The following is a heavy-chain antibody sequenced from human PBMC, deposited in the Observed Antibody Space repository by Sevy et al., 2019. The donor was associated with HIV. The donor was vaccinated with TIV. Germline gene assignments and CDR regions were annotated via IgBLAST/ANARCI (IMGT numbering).Heavy chain of an antibody. D-gene: IGHD1-1*01. Sequence: GGSLRLSCVASGFTFRSFSMHWVRQAPGKGLEWVAAIWYDGRTERYADSVQGRFTISRDNSKKTLHLQMNSLRAEDTALYYCARDAARVIVPTDGFDSWGQGTLVTVSS. J-gene: IGHJ5*01. CDR2: IWYDGRTE. V-gene: IGHV3-33*01. CDR1: GFTFRSFS. CDR3: ARDAARVIVPTDGFDS.